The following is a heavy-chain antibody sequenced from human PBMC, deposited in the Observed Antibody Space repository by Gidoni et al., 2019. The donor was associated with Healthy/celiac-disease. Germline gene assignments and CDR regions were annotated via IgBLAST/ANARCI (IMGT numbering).Heavy chain of an antibody. V-gene: IGHV3-30*04. J-gene: IGHJ3*02. CDR3: ALIIAAAEDDAFDI. CDR2: ISYDGSNK. CDR1: GFTFSSYA. D-gene: IGHD6-13*01. Sequence: QVQLVESGGGVVQPGRSLRLSCAASGFTFSSYAMHWVRQAPGKRLEWVAVISYDGSNKYYADSVKGRFTISRDKSKNTLYLQMNSLRAEDTAVYYCALIIAAAEDDAFDIWGQGTMVTVSS.